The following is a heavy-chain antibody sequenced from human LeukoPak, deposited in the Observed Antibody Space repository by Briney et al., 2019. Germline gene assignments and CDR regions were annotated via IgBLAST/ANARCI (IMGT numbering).Heavy chain of an antibody. CDR2: MSRGGDP. CDR3: AKEEADTASVPRFDY. CDR1: GFTLSTYG. D-gene: IGHD5-18*01. J-gene: IGHJ4*02. V-gene: IGHV3-23*01. Sequence: GGSLRLSCAASGFTLSTYGMSWVRQAPGKGLEWVSAMSRGGDPYYTDSVKGRFTVSRDNSKNTLYLQMNSLRAEDTATYYCAKEEADTASVPRFDYWGQGTLVTVSS.